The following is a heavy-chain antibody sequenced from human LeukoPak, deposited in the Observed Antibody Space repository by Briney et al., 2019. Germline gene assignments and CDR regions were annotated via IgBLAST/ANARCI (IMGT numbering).Heavy chain of an antibody. CDR2: MNPNSGNT. V-gene: IGHV1-8*01. J-gene: IGHJ4*02. CDR1: GYTFTSYD. Sequence: GASVKVSCKASGYTFTSYDINWVRQATGQGLEWMGWMNPNSGNTGYAQKFQGRVTMTRNTSISTAYMELSSLRSEDTAVYYCARGLGRYAIAAGPHWGQGTLVTVSS. D-gene: IGHD6-13*01. CDR3: ARGLGRYAIAAGPH.